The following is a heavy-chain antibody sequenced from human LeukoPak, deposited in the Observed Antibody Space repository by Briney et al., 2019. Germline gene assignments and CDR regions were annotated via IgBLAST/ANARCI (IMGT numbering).Heavy chain of an antibody. CDR3: ARGHYGSGSYYNGDSYYFDY. CDR2: MNPNSGNK. Sequence: ASVKVSCKASGYTFTSYDFNWVRQAAGQGVEWMGWMNPNSGNKGYAQKFQGRVTMTRNTSISTAYMELSSLRSEDTAVYYCARGHYGSGSYYNGDSYYFDYWGQGTLVTVSS. V-gene: IGHV1-8*01. CDR1: GYTFTSYD. D-gene: IGHD3-10*01. J-gene: IGHJ4*02.